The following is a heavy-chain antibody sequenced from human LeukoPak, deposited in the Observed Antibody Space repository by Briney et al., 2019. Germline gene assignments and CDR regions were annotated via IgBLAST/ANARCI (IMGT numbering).Heavy chain of an antibody. V-gene: IGHV3-74*01. J-gene: IGHJ4*02. D-gene: IGHD6-13*01. Sequence: GGSLRLSCAASGFPFSNYWMHWVRQAPGKGLVWVSRVNSDGSTTNYADSVKGRFTISRDNAENTLYMRMNSLRPEDAAVYYCARGYYSSRRFDSWGQGTLLTVSS. CDR1: GFPFSNYW. CDR3: ARGYYSSRRFDS. CDR2: VNSDGSTT.